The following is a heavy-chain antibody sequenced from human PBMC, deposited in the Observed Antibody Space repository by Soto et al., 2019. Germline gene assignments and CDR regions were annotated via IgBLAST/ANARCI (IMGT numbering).Heavy chain of an antibody. V-gene: IGHV1-69*06. CDR3: AREGDTREGRGVFFS. D-gene: IGHD3-16*01. J-gene: IGHJ5*02. CDR2: ITPIFGTV. CDR1: GGTFSSYS. Sequence: SVKVSCKASGGTFSSYSFSWVRQAPGQGLEWMGGITPIFGTVHYAQSFRGRVTITADKSTSIVHMELSSLRSEDTAVFYCAREGDTREGRGVFFSWGQGTLVTVSS.